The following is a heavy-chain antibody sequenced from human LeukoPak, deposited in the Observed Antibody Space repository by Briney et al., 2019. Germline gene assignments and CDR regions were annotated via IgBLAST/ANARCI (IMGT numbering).Heavy chain of an antibody. CDR1: GYSISSGYY. V-gene: IGHV4-38-2*01. Sequence: SETLSLTCGVSGYSISSGYYWGWIRQPPGKGLEWIGSIYHSGSTYYNPSLKSRVTISVDTSKNQFSLKLSSVTAADTAVYYCARGLGDGYIGYWGQGTLVTVSS. CDR2: IYHSGST. D-gene: IGHD6-13*01. CDR3: ARGLGDGYIGY. J-gene: IGHJ4*02.